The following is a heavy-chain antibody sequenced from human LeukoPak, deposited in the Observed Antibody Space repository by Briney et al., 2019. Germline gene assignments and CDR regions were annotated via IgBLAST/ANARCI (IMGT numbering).Heavy chain of an antibody. V-gene: IGHV4-39*06. CDR2: LYYSGST. CDR1: GGSISSSYNY. D-gene: IGHD3-10*01. Sequence: PSETLSLTCSVSGGSISSSYNYWGWIRQPPGRGLEWIGSLYYSGSTDYNPSLKSRVTISVDTSKNQFTLKLRSVTAADTAVYYCTREVEGYSYASGRFLHFDPWGQGTLVTVSS. CDR3: TREVEGYSYASGRFLHFDP. J-gene: IGHJ5*02.